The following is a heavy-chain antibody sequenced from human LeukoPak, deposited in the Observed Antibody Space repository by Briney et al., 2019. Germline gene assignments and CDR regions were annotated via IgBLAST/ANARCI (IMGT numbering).Heavy chain of an antibody. CDR3: ARRRGYSYGNYFDY. D-gene: IGHD5-18*01. J-gene: IGHJ4*02. CDR2: INHSGST. CDR1: GGSFSGYY. Sequence: PSETLSLTCAVYGGSFSGYYWSWIRQPPGKGLEWIGEINHSGSTNYNPSLKSRVTISVDTSKNQFSLKLSSVTAADTAVYYCARRRGYSYGNYFDYWGQGTLVTVSS. V-gene: IGHV4-34*01.